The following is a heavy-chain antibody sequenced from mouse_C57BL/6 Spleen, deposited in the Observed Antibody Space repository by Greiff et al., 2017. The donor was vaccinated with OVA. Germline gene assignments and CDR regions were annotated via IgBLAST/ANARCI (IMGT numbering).Heavy chain of an antibody. J-gene: IGHJ3*01. CDR2: IDPSDSYT. Sequence: QVQLQQPGAELVMPGASVKLSCKASGYTFTSYWMHWVKQRPGQGLEWIGEIDPSDSYTNYNQKFKGKSTLTVDKSSSTAYMQLSSLTSEDSAVYYCAREATAQATLAWFAYWGQGTLVTVSA. CDR1: GYTFTSYW. V-gene: IGHV1-69*01. CDR3: AREATAQATLAWFAY. D-gene: IGHD3-2*02.